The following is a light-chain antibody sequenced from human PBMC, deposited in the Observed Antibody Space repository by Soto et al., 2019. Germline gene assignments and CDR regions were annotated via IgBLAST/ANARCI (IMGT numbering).Light chain of an antibody. V-gene: IGLV2-18*02. CDR3: SSYTSSRTFV. CDR2: EVS. J-gene: IGLJ1*01. CDR1: SSDVGSYNR. Sequence: QSALTQPPSVSGSPGQSVTISCTGTSSDVGSYNRVSWYQQPPGTAPKLMIYEVSNRPSGVPDRFSGSKSGNTASLTISGLQAEDGADYYCSSYTSSRTFVFGTGTKVTVL.